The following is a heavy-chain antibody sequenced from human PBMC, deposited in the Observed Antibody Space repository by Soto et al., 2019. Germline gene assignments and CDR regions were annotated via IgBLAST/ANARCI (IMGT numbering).Heavy chain of an antibody. CDR2: ISSSSSYI. CDR1: GFTFSSYS. J-gene: IGHJ3*02. CDR3: ARDPLLDFWSGYYTALGAFDI. Sequence: TGGSLRLSCAASGFTFSSYSMNWVRQAPGKGLEWVSSISSSSSYIYYADSVKGRFTIPRDNAKNSLYLQMNSLRAEDTAVYYCARDPLLDFWSGYYTALGAFDIWGQGTMVTVSS. V-gene: IGHV3-21*01. D-gene: IGHD3-3*01.